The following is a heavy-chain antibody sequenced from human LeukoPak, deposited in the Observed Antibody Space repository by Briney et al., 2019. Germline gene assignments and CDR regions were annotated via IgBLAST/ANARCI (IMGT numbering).Heavy chain of an antibody. D-gene: IGHD1-26*01. Sequence: ASVKVSCKASGYTFTGYYMHWVRQAPGQGLEWMGWINPNSGGTNYAQKFQGRVTMTRDTSISTAYMELSRLRSDDTAVYYCARGGDTTSYYYYYYMDVWGKGTTVTISS. CDR1: GYTFTGYY. V-gene: IGHV1-2*02. J-gene: IGHJ6*03. CDR2: INPNSGGT. CDR3: ARGGDTTSYYYYYYMDV.